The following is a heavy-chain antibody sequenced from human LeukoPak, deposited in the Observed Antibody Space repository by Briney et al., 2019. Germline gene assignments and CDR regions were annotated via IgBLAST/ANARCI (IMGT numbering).Heavy chain of an antibody. CDR1: GGSISSYY. Sequence: SETLSLTCTVSGGSISSYYWSWIRQPPGKGLEWIGYIYYSGSTNYNPSLKSRATISVDTSKNQFSLKLSSVTAADTAVYYCARRRVDILTYNWFDPWGQGTLVTVSS. D-gene: IGHD3-9*01. J-gene: IGHJ5*02. V-gene: IGHV4-59*08. CDR2: IYYSGST. CDR3: ARRRVDILTYNWFDP.